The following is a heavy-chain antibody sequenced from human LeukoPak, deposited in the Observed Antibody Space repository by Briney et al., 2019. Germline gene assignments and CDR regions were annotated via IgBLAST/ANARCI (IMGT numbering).Heavy chain of an antibody. CDR3: ARDRGFEYSDTGSFDY. V-gene: IGHV3-7*01. CDR1: GFTFSSYW. CDR2: IKPDGSEK. Sequence: GGSLRLSCAASGFTFSSYWMSWVRQAPGKGLEWVANIKPDGSEKYYVDSVKGRFTISRDNAKNSLYLQINSLRAEDTAVYYCARDRGFEYSDTGSFDYWGQGTLVTVSS. J-gene: IGHJ4*02. D-gene: IGHD6-6*01.